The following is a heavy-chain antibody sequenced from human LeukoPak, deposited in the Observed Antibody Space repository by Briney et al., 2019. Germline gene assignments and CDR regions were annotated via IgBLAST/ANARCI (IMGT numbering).Heavy chain of an antibody. CDR1: GGSISSSSYY. CDR3: ARREGYCSSTSCYALMDAFDI. Sequence: SETLSLTCTVSGGSISSSSYYWGWIRQPPGKGLEWIGSIYYSGSTYYNPSLKSRVTISVDTSKNQFSLKLSSVTAADTAVYYCARREGYCSSTSCYALMDAFDIWGQGTMVTVSS. V-gene: IGHV4-39*01. CDR2: IYYSGST. D-gene: IGHD2-2*01. J-gene: IGHJ3*02.